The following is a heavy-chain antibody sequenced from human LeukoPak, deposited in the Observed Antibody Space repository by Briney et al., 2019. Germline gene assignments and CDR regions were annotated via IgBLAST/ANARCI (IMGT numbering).Heavy chain of an antibody. V-gene: IGHV3-15*01. CDR1: GFSFSNAW. Sequence: PGGSLRLSCAASGFSFSNAWLSWVRQAPGKGLEWVGRIKSKTDGGTTDYGAPVKGRFTISRDDSENTLHLQMNSLKTEDTAVYYCTTDKINEIWGQRILVTVSS. D-gene: IGHD2-8*01. J-gene: IGHJ1*01. CDR3: TTDKINEI. CDR2: IKSKTDGGTT.